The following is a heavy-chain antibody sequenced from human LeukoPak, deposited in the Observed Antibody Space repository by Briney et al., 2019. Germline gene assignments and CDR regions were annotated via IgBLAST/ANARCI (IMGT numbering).Heavy chain of an antibody. CDR3: AKRVTVTTKYFDS. CDR2: IGTGGET. V-gene: IGHV3-23*01. CDR1: GSIFSAYA. Sequence: GGSLRLSCAASGSIFSAYAMSWVRQAPGQGLEWVSVIGTGGETHYADSVRGRFTISRSNFKNTLYLQMNSLRAEDTAVYYCAKRVTVTTKYFDSWGQGTLVTVSS. D-gene: IGHD4-17*01. J-gene: IGHJ4*02.